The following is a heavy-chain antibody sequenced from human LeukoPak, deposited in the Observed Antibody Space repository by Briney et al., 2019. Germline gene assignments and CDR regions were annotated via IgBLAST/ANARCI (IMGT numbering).Heavy chain of an antibody. J-gene: IGHJ4*02. V-gene: IGHV1-2*06. D-gene: IGHD4-17*01. CDR1: GYTFTGYY. CDR3: ATITVTARAFDY. CDR2: INPNSGGT. Sequence: ASVKVSCKASGYTFTGYYMHWARQAPGQGLEWMGRINPNSGGTNYAQKFQGRVTMTRDTSISTAYMELSRLRSDDTAVYYCATITVTARAFDYWGQGTLVTVSS.